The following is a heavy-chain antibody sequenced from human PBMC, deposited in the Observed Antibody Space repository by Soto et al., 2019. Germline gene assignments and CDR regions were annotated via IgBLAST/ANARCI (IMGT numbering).Heavy chain of an antibody. Sequence: GGSLRLSCAASGFTFSSYGMHWVRQAPGKGLEWVAVIWYDGSNKYYADSVKGRFTISRDNSKNTLYLQMNSLRAEDTAVYYCARDKITIFGVEIKSYYYYGMDVWGQGTTVTVSS. D-gene: IGHD3-3*01. V-gene: IGHV3-33*01. CDR1: GFTFSSYG. J-gene: IGHJ6*02. CDR2: IWYDGSNK. CDR3: ARDKITIFGVEIKSYYYYGMDV.